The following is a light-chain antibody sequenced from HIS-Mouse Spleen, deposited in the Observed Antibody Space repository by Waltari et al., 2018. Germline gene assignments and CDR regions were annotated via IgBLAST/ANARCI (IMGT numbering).Light chain of an antibody. CDR3: AAWDDSLSGPV. CDR1: SSNIGSNY. Sequence: GQRVTISSSVSSSNIGSNYVYWYQQLPGTAPKLLIYRNKQRPSGVPDRFSGTSGTSASLAISGLRSEDEADYYCAAWDDSLSGPVFGGGTKLTVL. CDR2: RNK. V-gene: IGLV1-47*01. J-gene: IGLJ3*02.